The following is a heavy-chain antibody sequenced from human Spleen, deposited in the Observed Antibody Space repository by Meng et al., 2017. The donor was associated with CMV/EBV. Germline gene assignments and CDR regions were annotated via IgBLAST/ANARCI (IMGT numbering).Heavy chain of an antibody. Sequence: SVKVSCKASGGTFSSYAISWVRQAPGQGLEWMGGIIPIFGTANYAQKFQGRVTITTDESTSTAYMELSSLRSEDTAVYYCARIKGNDFWSGSHYYYGMDVWGQGTTVTVSS. D-gene: IGHD3-3*01. CDR3: ARIKGNDFWSGSHYYYGMDV. CDR1: GGTFSSYA. CDR2: IIPIFGTA. V-gene: IGHV1-69*05. J-gene: IGHJ6*02.